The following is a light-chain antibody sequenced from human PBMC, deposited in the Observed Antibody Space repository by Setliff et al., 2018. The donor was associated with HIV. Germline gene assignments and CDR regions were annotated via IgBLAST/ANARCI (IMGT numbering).Light chain of an antibody. Sequence: QSALTQPRSVSGSPGQSVTISCTKTSSDVGDYNFVSWYQQHPDKAPKLFIYDVDKRPSGVPDRFSGSKSGNTASLTISGLQAEDEADYYCCSYAGTYTSNYVFGTGTKGTVL. V-gene: IGLV2-11*01. CDR3: CSYAGTYTSNYV. J-gene: IGLJ1*01. CDR2: DVD. CDR1: SSDVGDYNF.